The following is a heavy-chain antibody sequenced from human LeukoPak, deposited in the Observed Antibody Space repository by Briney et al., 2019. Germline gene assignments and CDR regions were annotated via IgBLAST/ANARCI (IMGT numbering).Heavy chain of an antibody. D-gene: IGHD3-3*01. CDR3: AKDDDFWSGHDAFDI. CDR2: ISYDGSIK. J-gene: IGHJ3*02. V-gene: IGHV3-30*18. CDR1: GFTFSSYG. Sequence: GGSLRLSCAASGFTFSSYGMHWVRQAPGKGLEWVAVISYDGSIKYYADSVKGRFTISRDNSKNTLYLQMNSLRAEDTAVYYCAKDDDFWSGHDAFDIWGQGTMVTVSS.